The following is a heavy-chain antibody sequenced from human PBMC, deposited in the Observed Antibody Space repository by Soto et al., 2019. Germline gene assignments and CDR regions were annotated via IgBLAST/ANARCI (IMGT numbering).Heavy chain of an antibody. CDR1: GDSMNNADYF. CDR2: ISYSGNT. J-gene: IGHJ4*02. CDR3: ARSREFDY. V-gene: IGHV4-30-4*01. Sequence: PSETLSLTCSVSGDSMNNADYFWTWIRQPPGKGLQWIGYISYSGNTFYNPSLKSRVTISIDVSKNQFSLSLRSLTAADTAVYYCARSREFDYWSQGTLVTVSS.